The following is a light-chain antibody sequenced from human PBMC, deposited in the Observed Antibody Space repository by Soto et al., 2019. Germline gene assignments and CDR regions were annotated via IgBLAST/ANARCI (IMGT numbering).Light chain of an antibody. Sequence: EIVLTQSPATLSLSPGERATLSCRASQSVSSYLAWYPKKAGQAPRLLMYDASNRATGIPARFSGSGSGTDFTFTISRLQPEDFAVYYCQQRSNWLTVGGGTKVAIK. J-gene: IGKJ4*01. V-gene: IGKV3-11*01. CDR2: DAS. CDR3: QQRSNWLT. CDR1: QSVSSY.